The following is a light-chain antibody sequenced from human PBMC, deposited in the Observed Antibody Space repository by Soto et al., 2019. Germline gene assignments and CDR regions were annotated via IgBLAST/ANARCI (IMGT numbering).Light chain of an antibody. V-gene: IGLV2-23*02. CDR3: CSFTTSSTWL. Sequence: QSALTQPASVSGSPGQSITISCSETSSGIGTYNYVSWYQLHPGKVPKLIIYEVNNRPSGISPRFSGSKSGKTASLTISGLKAEDEADYYCCSFTTSSTWLFGGGTKLTVL. J-gene: IGLJ3*02. CDR2: EVN. CDR1: SSGIGTYNY.